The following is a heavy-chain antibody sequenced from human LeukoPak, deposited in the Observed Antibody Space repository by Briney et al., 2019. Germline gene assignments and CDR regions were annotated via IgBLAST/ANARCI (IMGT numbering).Heavy chain of an antibody. J-gene: IGHJ4*02. V-gene: IGHV3-21*01. CDR1: GFSFSSYS. CDR2: ISSGTGSYI. Sequence: GGSLRLSCVVSGFSFSSYSMNWVRQAPGKGLEWVSTISSGTGSYIYYADSGRGRFTISRDNAKNSLYLQMNSLRAEDTGVYYCAKDRRDGYHNYFDYWGQGTVVTVSS. CDR3: AKDRRDGYHNYFDY. D-gene: IGHD5-24*01.